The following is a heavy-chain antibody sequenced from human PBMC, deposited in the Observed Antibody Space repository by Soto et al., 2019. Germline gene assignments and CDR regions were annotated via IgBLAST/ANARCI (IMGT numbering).Heavy chain of an antibody. CDR2: IYYSGRP. V-gene: IGHV4-59*01. CDR3: ARSYSGYDPFDS. Sequence: SETLSLTCTVSGGSISSYYWSWIRQPPGKGLEWIGYIYYSGRPTYNPSLKSRVTISVDTSKNQFSLKLRFVTAADTAVYYCARSYSGYDPFDSWGQGTLVTVSS. CDR1: GGSISSYY. D-gene: IGHD5-12*01. J-gene: IGHJ4*02.